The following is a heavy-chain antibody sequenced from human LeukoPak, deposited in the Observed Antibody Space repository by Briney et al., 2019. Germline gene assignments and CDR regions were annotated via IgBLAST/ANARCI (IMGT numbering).Heavy chain of an antibody. CDR2: VNPNRGGT. V-gene: IGHV1-2*06. Sequence: ASVKVSCKASGYTFNDYYMHWVRQAPGQGLEWMGRVNPNRGGTNYAQKFQGRVTMTRDTSISTAYMELSRLRYDDTAVYYCARGTTEGDYWGQGTLVTVSS. CDR1: GYTFNDYY. D-gene: IGHD1-1*01. J-gene: IGHJ4*02. CDR3: ARGTTEGDY.